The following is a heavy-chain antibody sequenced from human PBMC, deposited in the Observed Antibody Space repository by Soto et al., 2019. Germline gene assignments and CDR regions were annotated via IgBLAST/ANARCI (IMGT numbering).Heavy chain of an antibody. D-gene: IGHD3-9*01. CDR2: IIPIFGTA. J-gene: IGHJ5*02. CDR1: GGTFSSYA. V-gene: IGHV1-69*13. CDR3: ARDFERPAIGP. Sequence: SVKVSCKASGGTFSSYAISWVRQAPGQGLEWMGGIIPIFGTANYAQKFQGRVTITADESTSTAYMELSSLRSEDTAVYFCARDFERPAIGPGGQGTSVPVSS.